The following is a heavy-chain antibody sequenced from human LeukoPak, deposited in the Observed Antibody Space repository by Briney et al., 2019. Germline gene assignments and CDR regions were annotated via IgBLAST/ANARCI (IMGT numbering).Heavy chain of an antibody. CDR3: ARGADDSSGYVDY. Sequence: PSETLSLTCTVSGGSVSSGSYYWSWIRQPPGKRLEWIGYIYYSGSTNYNPSLKSRVTISVDTSKNQFSLKLSSVTAADTAVYYCARGADDSSGYVDYWGQGTLVTVSS. CDR1: GGSVSSGSYY. V-gene: IGHV4-61*01. D-gene: IGHD3-22*01. J-gene: IGHJ4*02. CDR2: IYYSGST.